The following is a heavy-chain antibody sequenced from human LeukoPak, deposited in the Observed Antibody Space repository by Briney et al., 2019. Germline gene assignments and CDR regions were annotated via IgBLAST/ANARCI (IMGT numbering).Heavy chain of an antibody. CDR2: ISYHGSNK. V-gene: IGHV3-30*04. CDR3: ARSPERLGQGHLAS. D-gene: IGHD3/OR15-3a*01. J-gene: IGHJ4*02. CDR1: GFTFSSYS. Sequence: PGRSLRLSCAASGFTFSSYSMHWVRQAPGKGLEWLTLISYHGSNKDYTDSVKGRFTVSRDNSKTTLFLPMNGLRTEDTAIYFCARSPERLGQGHLASWGQGPLVTVSS.